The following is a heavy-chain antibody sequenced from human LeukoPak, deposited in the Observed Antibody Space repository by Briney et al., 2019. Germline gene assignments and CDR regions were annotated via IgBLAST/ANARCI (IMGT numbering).Heavy chain of an antibody. D-gene: IGHD2-15*01. CDR3: AGHPFATPFDY. Sequence: SSETLSLTCNVSGGSISNYYWSWIRQPPGKGLEWIGYMYHTGHTMYNSSLKSRVTMSLDTSNNHFSLRLSSVTAADTAVYYCAGHPFATPFDYWGPGTVVTVSS. J-gene: IGHJ4*02. V-gene: IGHV4-59*08. CDR2: MYHTGHT. CDR1: GGSISNYY.